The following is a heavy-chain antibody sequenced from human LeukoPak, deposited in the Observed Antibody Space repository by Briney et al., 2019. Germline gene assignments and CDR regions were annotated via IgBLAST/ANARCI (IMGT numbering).Heavy chain of an antibody. Sequence: LETLSLTCAVYGGSFSGYYWSWIRQPPGKGLEWIGEINHSGSTNYNPSLKSRVTISVDTSKNQFSLKLSSVTAADTAVYYCALQFYYYYGMDVWGQGTTVTVSS. V-gene: IGHV4-34*01. D-gene: IGHD4-11*01. J-gene: IGHJ6*02. CDR3: ALQFYYYYGMDV. CDR1: GGSFSGYY. CDR2: INHSGST.